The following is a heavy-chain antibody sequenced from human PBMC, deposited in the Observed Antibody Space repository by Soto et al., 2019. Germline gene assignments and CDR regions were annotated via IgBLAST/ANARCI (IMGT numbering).Heavy chain of an antibody. CDR1: GFTFSSYS. V-gene: IGHV3-21*01. D-gene: IGHD6-19*01. CDR3: ARLLSIAVAGIDY. CDR2: ISSSSSYI. Sequence: GGSLRLSCAASGFTFSSYSMNWVRQAPGKGLEWVSSISSSSSYIYYADSVKGRFTISRDNAKNSLYLQMNSLRAEDTAVYYCARLLSIAVAGIDYWGQGTLVTVSS. J-gene: IGHJ4*02.